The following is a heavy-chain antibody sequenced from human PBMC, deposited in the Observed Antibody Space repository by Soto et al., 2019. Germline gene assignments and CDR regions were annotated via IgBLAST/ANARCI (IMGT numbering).Heavy chain of an antibody. CDR1: GGSISSSSYY. D-gene: IGHD3-22*01. J-gene: IGHJ4*02. CDR3: ARDSFTYYYDSSGYYYDY. Sequence: SETLSLTCTVSGGSISSSSYYWGWIRQPPGKGLEWIGSIYYSGSTYYNPSLKSRVTIPVDTSKNQFSLKLSSVTAADTAVYYCARDSFTYYYDSSGYYYDYWGQGTLVTVSS. V-gene: IGHV4-39*01. CDR2: IYYSGST.